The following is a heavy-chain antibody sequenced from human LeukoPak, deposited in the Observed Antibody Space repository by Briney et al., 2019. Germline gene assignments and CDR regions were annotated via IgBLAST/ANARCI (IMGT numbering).Heavy chain of an antibody. J-gene: IGHJ6*03. D-gene: IGHD2-2*01. V-gene: IGHV3-30*04. CDR1: GFTFSSYA. CDR2: ISYDGSNK. Sequence: PGGSLRLSCAASGFTFSSYAMHWVRQAPGKGLEWVAVISYDGSNKYYADSVKGRFTISRDNSKNTLYLQMNSLRAEDTAVYYCARDRGSEYQPLSYYYYYMDVWGKGTTVTVSS. CDR3: ARDRGSEYQPLSYYYYYMDV.